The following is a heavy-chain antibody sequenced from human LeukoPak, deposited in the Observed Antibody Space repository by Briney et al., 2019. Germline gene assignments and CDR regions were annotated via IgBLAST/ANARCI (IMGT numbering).Heavy chain of an antibody. CDR1: GFTFSSYS. CDR2: ISSSSSYI. J-gene: IGHJ6*04. D-gene: IGHD1-1*01. Sequence: GGSLTLSCAASGFTFSSYSMNWVRQAPGKGLEWVSSISSSSSYIYYADSVKGRFTISRDNAMNSLYLQMNSLRAEDTAVYYCAILQLERRPYYYGMDVWGKGTTVTVPS. V-gene: IGHV3-21*01. CDR3: AILQLERRPYYYGMDV.